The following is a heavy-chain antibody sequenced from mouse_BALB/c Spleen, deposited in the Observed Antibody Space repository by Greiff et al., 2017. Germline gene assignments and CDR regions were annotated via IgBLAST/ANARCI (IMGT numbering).Heavy chain of an antibody. CDR3: ARSKTITTVVAGGLNYAMDY. V-gene: IGHV1-82*01. Sequence: QVQLQQSGPELVKPGASVKISCKASGYAFSSSWMNWVKQRPGQGLEWIGRIYPGDGDTNYNGKFKGKATLTADKSSSTAYMQLSSLTSVDSAVYFCARSKTITTVVAGGLNYAMDYWGQGTSVTVSS. J-gene: IGHJ4*01. CDR1: GYAFSSSW. D-gene: IGHD1-1*01. CDR2: IYPGDGDT.